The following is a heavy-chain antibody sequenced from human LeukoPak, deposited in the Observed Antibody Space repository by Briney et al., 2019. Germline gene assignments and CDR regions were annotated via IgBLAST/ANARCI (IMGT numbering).Heavy chain of an antibody. CDR2: INPNSGGT. CDR1: GYTFTGYY. Sequence: ASVKVPCKASGYTFTGYYMHWVRQAPGQGLEWMGRINPNSGGTNYAQKFQGRVTMTRDTSISTAYMELSRLRSDDTAVYYCAKEVDTAMVFPFDIWGQGTMVTVSS. V-gene: IGHV1-2*06. J-gene: IGHJ3*02. CDR3: AKEVDTAMVFPFDI. D-gene: IGHD5-18*01.